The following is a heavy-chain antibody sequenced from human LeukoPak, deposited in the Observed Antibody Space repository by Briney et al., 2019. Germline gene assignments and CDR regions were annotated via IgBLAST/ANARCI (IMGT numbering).Heavy chain of an antibody. Sequence: ASVKVSCKASRYTFTGYYMHWVRQAPGQGLEWMGWINPNSGVTDYAQNFQGRVTMTRDTSISTAYMELSSLRSEDTAVYYCARASRGYSGSGTYLYYFDHWGQGTLVTVSS. CDR2: INPNSGVT. D-gene: IGHD3-10*01. CDR3: ARASRGYSGSGTYLYYFDH. CDR1: RYTFTGYY. J-gene: IGHJ4*02. V-gene: IGHV1-2*02.